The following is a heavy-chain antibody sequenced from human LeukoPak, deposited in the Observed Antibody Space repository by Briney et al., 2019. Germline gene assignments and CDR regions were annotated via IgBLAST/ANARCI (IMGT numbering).Heavy chain of an antibody. D-gene: IGHD3-10*01. CDR1: GFTFSSYA. CDR3: AKYRMVRGVITKGPFDY. V-gene: IGHV3-23*01. CDR2: ISGSGASP. Sequence: PGGSLRLSCAASGFTFSSYAMSWVSQAPGKGLEWVSAISGSGASPYYADSVKGRFTISRDNTKNTLYLQMNSLRAEDTAVYYCAKYRMVRGVITKGPFDYWGQGTLVTVSS. J-gene: IGHJ4*02.